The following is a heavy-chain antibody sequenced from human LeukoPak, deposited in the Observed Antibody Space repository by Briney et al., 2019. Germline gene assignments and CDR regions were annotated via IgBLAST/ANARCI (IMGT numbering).Heavy chain of an antibody. CDR3: ARGGYDSSGYTTYYFDY. V-gene: IGHV3-53*01. CDR1: GFTVSSNY. D-gene: IGHD3-22*01. CDR2: IYSGGST. Sequence: GGSLRLSCAASGFTVSSNYMSWVRQAPGKGLEWVSVIYSGGSTYYADSVKGRFTISRDNSKNTLYLQMNSLRAEDTAVYYCARGGYDSSGYTTYYFDYWGQGTLVTVSS. J-gene: IGHJ4*02.